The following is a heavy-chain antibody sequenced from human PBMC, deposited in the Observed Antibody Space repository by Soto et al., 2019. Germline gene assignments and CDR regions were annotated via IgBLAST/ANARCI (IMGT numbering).Heavy chain of an antibody. CDR1: GGSISSYY. CDR3: ARGVRTGTAPTNNWFDP. CDR2: IYYSGST. V-gene: IGHV4-59*01. J-gene: IGHJ5*02. Sequence: SETLSLNYTVSGGSISSYYWSWIRQPPGKGLEWIGYIYYSGSTNYNPSLKSRVTISVDTSKNQFSLKLSSVTAADTAVYYCARGVRTGTAPTNNWFDPWGQGTLVTVSS. D-gene: IGHD1-1*01.